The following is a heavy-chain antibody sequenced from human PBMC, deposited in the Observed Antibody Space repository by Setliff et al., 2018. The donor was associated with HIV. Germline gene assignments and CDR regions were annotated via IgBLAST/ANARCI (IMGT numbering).Heavy chain of an antibody. Sequence: SVKVSCKASGGTLSSYAISWVRQAPGQGLEWMGRIIPNSGTANNAQKFQGRVTITADKSTSTAYMQLSSLRSEDTAVYYCARNPQPTGTPDYYYYYYMDVWGKGTTVTVSS. CDR1: GGTLSSYA. CDR3: ARNPQPTGTPDYYYYYYMDV. D-gene: IGHD1-1*01. J-gene: IGHJ6*03. V-gene: IGHV1-69*06. CDR2: IIPNSGTA.